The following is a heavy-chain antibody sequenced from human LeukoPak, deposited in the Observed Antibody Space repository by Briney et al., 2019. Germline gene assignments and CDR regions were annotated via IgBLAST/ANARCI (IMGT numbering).Heavy chain of an antibody. CDR2: IRYDGTKK. CDR1: GFNFSRNG. D-gene: IGHD3-16*01. J-gene: IGHJ4*02. CDR3: AKDSNWAFDY. Sequence: GGSLRLSCAASGFNFSRNGMHWVRQAPGKGLEWVAFIRYDGTKKFYGDSVRGRFTISRDTSKNMLYMQMNSLRVEDTAVYYCAKDSNWAFDYWGQGTLVSVSS. V-gene: IGHV3-30*02.